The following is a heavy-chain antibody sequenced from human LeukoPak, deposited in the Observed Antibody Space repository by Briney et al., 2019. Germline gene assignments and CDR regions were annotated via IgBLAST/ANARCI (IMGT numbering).Heavy chain of an antibody. CDR1: GFTFSTYW. V-gene: IGHV3-74*01. CDR3: ARETLMTTVDFDY. Sequence: SGGSLRLSCAASGFTFSTYWMHWVRQAPGKGLVWVSRINSDGSSTSYADSVKGRFTISRDNAKNTLYLQMNSLRAEDTALYYCARETLMTTVDFDYWGQGTLVTVSS. J-gene: IGHJ4*02. CDR2: INSDGSST. D-gene: IGHD4-23*01.